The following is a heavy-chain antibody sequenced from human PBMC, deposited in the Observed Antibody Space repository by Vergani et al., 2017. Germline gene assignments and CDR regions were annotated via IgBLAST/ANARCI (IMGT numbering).Heavy chain of an antibody. Sequence: QMQLVQSGPEVKKPGTSVKVSSKASGFTFTSSAVQWVRQARGQRLEWIGWIVVGSGNTNYAQKFQERVTITRDMSTSTAYMELSSLGSEDTAVYYCAAASYCGGDCYSFRSEDEVDYWGQGTLVTVSS. CDR3: AAASYCGGDCYSFRSEDEVDY. CDR2: IVVGSGNT. V-gene: IGHV1-58*01. D-gene: IGHD2-21*02. J-gene: IGHJ4*02. CDR1: GFTFTSSA.